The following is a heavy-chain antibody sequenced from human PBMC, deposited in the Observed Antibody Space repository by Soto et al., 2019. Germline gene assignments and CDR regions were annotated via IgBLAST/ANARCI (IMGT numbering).Heavy chain of an antibody. Sequence: QVQLVQSGAEVKKPGSSVKVSCKASGGTFSSYAISWVRQAPGQGLEWMGGSIPIFGTANYAQKFQGRVTITADESTSTAYLELSSLRSEYTAVYYCARKVRGTTVVTRRDYYGMDVWGQGTTVTVSS. J-gene: IGHJ6*02. V-gene: IGHV1-69*01. D-gene: IGHD4-17*01. CDR2: SIPIFGTA. CDR1: GGTFSSYA. CDR3: ARKVRGTTVVTRRDYYGMDV.